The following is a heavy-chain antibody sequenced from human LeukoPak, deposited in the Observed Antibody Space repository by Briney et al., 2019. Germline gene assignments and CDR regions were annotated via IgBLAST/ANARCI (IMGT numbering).Heavy chain of an antibody. CDR2: ISSGGGST. V-gene: IGHV3-23*01. CDR1: GFTLSSYA. Sequence: PGGSLRLSCAASGFTLSSYAMSWVRQAPGKGLEWVSAISSGGGSTYYADSVNGRFTIPRDKSKNTLYLQMNSLRAEDTAVYYCAKKGSYSNSFMDVWGQGTTVTVSS. CDR3: AKKGSYSNSFMDV. J-gene: IGHJ6*02. D-gene: IGHD4-11*01.